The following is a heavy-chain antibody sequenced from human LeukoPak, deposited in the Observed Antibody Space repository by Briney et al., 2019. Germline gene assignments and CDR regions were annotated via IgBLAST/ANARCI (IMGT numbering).Heavy chain of an antibody. D-gene: IGHD3-3*01. V-gene: IGHV3-7*03. CDR2: IKQDGSEK. CDR3: AREKKTEWTTGAFDM. Sequence: GGSLRLSCAASGFTFSSHWMSWVRQAPGKGLEWVANIKQDGSEKYYVDSVKGRFTISRDNSKNTLYLQMNSLRAEDTAVYYCAREKKTEWTTGAFDMWGQGTMVIVSS. CDR1: GFTFSSHW. J-gene: IGHJ3*02.